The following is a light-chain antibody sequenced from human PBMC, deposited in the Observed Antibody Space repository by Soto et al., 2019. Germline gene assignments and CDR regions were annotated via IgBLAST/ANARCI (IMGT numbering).Light chain of an antibody. V-gene: IGKV3-20*01. CDR3: QKYGSSPLT. J-gene: IGKJ4*01. CDR2: GAS. Sequence: EIVLTQSPGTLSLSPGERATLSCRASQTISSSFFGWYQQKPGPAPRLLIYGASSRATGIPDRFSGSGSGTDFTLTISRLEPEDFAVYYCQKYGSSPLTFGGGTKVEIK. CDR1: QTISSSF.